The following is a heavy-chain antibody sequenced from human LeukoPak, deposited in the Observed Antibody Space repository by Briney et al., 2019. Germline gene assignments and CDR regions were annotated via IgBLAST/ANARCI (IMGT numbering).Heavy chain of an antibody. Sequence: SSETLSLTCTVSGGSISSGGYYWSWIRQPPGKGLEWIGYIYHSGSTYYNPSLKSRVTISVDRSKNQFSLKLSSVTAADTAVYYCASGGGFLGWRNWFDPWGQGTLVTVSS. CDR3: ASGGGFLGWRNWFDP. CDR1: GGSISSGGYY. V-gene: IGHV4-30-2*01. J-gene: IGHJ5*02. D-gene: IGHD3-3*01. CDR2: IYHSGST.